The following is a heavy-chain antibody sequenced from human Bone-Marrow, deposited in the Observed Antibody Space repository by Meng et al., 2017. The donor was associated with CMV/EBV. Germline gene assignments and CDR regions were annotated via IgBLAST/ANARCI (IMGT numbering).Heavy chain of an antibody. J-gene: IGHJ4*01. CDR3: AKDLNYDFWSGYTFDY. CDR2: IRYDGSNK. CDR1: GFTFSSYG. V-gene: IGHV3-30*02. D-gene: IGHD3-3*01. Sequence: GESLKISCAASGFTFSSYGMHWVRQAPGKGLEWVAFIRYDGSNKYYADSVKGRFTISRDNSKNTLYLQMNSLRAEDTAVYYCAKDLNYDFWSGYTFDYWGQERWSPAPQ.